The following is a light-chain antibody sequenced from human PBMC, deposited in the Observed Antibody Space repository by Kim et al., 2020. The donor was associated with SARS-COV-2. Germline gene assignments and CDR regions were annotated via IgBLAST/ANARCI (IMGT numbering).Light chain of an antibody. CDR1: KLGDKY. V-gene: IGLV3-1*01. CDR3: QAWDSSTVV. Sequence: SSSLTHPPSVSVSPGQTASITCSGDKLGDKYACWYQQKPGQSPVLVIYQDSKRPSGIPERFSGSNSGNTATLTISGTQAMDEADYYCQAWDSSTVVFGGGTQLTVL. J-gene: IGLJ2*01. CDR2: QDS.